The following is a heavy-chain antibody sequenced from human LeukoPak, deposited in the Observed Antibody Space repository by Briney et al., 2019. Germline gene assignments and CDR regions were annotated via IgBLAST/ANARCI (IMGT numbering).Heavy chain of an antibody. CDR2: IYTSGST. CDR1: GGSISSYY. V-gene: IGHV4-4*09. J-gene: IGHJ3*02. CDR3: ARQPWDQMGRGAFDI. Sequence: PSETLSLTCTVSGGSISSYYWSWIRQPPGKGLEWIGYIYTSGSTNYNPSLKSRVTISVDTSKNQFSLKLSSVTAADTAVYYCARQPWDQMGRGAFDIWGQGTMVTVSS. D-gene: IGHD1-26*01.